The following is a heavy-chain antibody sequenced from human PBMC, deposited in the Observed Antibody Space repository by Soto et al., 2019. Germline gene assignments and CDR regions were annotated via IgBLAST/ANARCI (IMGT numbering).Heavy chain of an antibody. CDR3: AKFTRIARGYDFWSGPGAFDI. CDR1: GFTFSSYA. D-gene: IGHD3-3*01. V-gene: IGHV3-23*01. Sequence: GGSLRLSCAASGFTFSSYAMSWVRQAPGKGLEWVSAISGSGGSTYYADSVKGRFTISRDNSKNTLYLQMNSLRAEDTAVYYCAKFTRIARGYDFWSGPGAFDIWGQGPMVNVS. J-gene: IGHJ3*02. CDR2: ISGSGGST.